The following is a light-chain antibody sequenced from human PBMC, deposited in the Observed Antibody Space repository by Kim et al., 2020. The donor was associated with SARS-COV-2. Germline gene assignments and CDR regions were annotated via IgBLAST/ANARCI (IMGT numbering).Light chain of an antibody. CDR1: NNGNGH. CDR3: QVWDTTTRRV. J-gene: IGLJ3*02. CDR2: FDP. Sequence: VAPGERARLTCGGDNNGNGHVHWYRQKPGQAPVLVIYFDPDRPAGISERFSGSNSGSTATLTISRAEAGDEADYYCQVWDTTTRRVFGAGTQLTVL. V-gene: IGLV3-21*04.